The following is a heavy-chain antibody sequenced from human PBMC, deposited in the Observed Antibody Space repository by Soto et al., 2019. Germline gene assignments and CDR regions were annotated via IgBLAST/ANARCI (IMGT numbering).Heavy chain of an antibody. J-gene: IGHJ6*02. CDR3: AKALIAARRVYYYGMDV. Sequence: QPGGSLRLSCAASGFTFSSYGMHWVRQAPGKGLGWVAVISYDGSNKYYADSVKGRFTISRDNSKNTLYLQMNSLRAEDTAVYYCAKALIAARRVYYYGMDVWGQGTTVTVSS. CDR1: GFTFSSYG. CDR2: ISYDGSNK. D-gene: IGHD6-13*01. V-gene: IGHV3-30*18.